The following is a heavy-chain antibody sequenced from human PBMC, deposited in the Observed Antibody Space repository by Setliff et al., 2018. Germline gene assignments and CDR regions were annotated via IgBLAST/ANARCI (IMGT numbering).Heavy chain of an antibody. CDR1: GYTFSLSW. CDR3: ARHRVGNSGYAIPILDF. J-gene: IGHJ4*02. D-gene: IGHD5-12*01. Sequence: GESLKISCKDSGYTFSLSWIGWVRQMPGKGLDWMGIIYAGNSQIKYGPSFQGQFTIPVDKSISTAYLQWSSLKASDTAIYYCARHRVGNSGYAIPILDFWGQGALVTVSS. CDR2: IYAGNSQI. V-gene: IGHV5-51*01.